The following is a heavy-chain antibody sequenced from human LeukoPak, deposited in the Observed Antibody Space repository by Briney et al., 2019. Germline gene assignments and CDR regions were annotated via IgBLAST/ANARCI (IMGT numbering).Heavy chain of an antibody. CDR2: INPNSGGT. CDR1: GYTFTGYY. Sequence: ASVKVSCKASGYTFTGYYMHWVRQAPGQGLGWMEWINPNSGGTKYAQKFQGRVTMTSDASISTAYMELSSLRSDDTAVYYCASRPDQHLLYYFDYWGQGALVTVSS. J-gene: IGHJ4*02. CDR3: ASRPDQHLLYYFDY. D-gene: IGHD2-15*01. V-gene: IGHV1-2*02.